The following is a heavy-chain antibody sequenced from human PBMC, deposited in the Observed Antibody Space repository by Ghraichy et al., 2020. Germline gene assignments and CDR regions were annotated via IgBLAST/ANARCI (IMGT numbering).Heavy chain of an antibody. V-gene: IGHV4-61*01. J-gene: IGHJ4*02. CDR3: ARMFYHNWNYVLDY. CDR1: GGSVRTDNYY. CDR2: IYYSGST. Sequence: GTLRLSCTVSGGSVRTDNYYWSWIRQPPGKGLEWIGYIYYSGSTNYNPSLKSRLTISVDTSKNQFSLRLSSVTAADTAVYYCARMFYHNWNYVLDYWGQGTLVTVSS. D-gene: IGHD1-7*01.